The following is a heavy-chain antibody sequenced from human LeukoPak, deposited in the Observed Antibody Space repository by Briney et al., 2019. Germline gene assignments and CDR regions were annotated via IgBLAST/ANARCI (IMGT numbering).Heavy chain of an antibody. Sequence: ASVKVSCKASGYTFTGYYMHWVRQAPGQGLEWMGWINPNSGGTNYAQKFQGRVTMTRDTSISTAYMELSRLRSDDTAVYYCARVAPRESGYSYQGFDYWGQGTLVTVFS. V-gene: IGHV1-2*02. CDR3: ARVAPRESGYSYQGFDY. CDR2: INPNSGGT. J-gene: IGHJ4*02. D-gene: IGHD5-18*01. CDR1: GYTFTGYY.